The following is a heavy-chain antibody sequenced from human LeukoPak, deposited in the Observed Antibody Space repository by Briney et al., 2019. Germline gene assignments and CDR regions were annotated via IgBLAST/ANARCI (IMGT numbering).Heavy chain of an antibody. CDR3: ARVQLWFGEPHSGVYYFDY. V-gene: IGHV4-59*12. Sequence: SETLSLTCTVSGGSISSYYWSWIRQPPGKGLEWIGYIYYSGSTYYNPSLKSRVTISVDTSKNQFSLKLSSVTAADTAVYYCARVQLWFGEPHSGVYYFDYWGQGTLVTVSS. CDR2: IYYSGST. D-gene: IGHD3-10*01. J-gene: IGHJ4*02. CDR1: GGSISSYY.